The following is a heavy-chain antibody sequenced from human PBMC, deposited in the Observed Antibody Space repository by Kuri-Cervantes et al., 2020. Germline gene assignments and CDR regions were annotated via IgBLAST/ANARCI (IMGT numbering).Heavy chain of an antibody. CDR1: GFTVSSNY. V-gene: IGHV3-66*01. CDR3: ARGRAGAARRMWWFDP. J-gene: IGHJ5*02. D-gene: IGHD6-6*01. Sequence: GESLKISCAASGFTVSSNYMSWVRQAPGKGLEWVSVIYSGGSTYYADSVKGRFTISRDNSKNTLYLQMNSLRAEDTAVYYCARGRAGAARRMWWFDPWGQGTLVTVSS. CDR2: IYSGGST.